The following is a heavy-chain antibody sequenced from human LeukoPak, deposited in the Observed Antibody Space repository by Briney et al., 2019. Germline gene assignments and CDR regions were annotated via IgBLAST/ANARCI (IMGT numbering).Heavy chain of an antibody. V-gene: IGHV4-59*12. CDR3: ARDAFRYVGVRTYNGMEV. D-gene: IGHD3-16*01. CDR2: FYYSGIT. Sequence: SETLSLTCSVSGDSISSYFWSWIRQPPGKGLEWIGYFYYSGITNYNPSLKSRVSISYDTSKKQISLKLNSVTAADMAVYHCARDAFRYVGVRTYNGMEVWGQGTSVTVSS. J-gene: IGHJ6*02. CDR1: GDSISSYF.